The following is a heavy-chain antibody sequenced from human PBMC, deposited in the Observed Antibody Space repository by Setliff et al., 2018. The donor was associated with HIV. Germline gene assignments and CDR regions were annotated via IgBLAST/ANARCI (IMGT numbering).Heavy chain of an antibody. CDR3: TRSRRRLDAFDI. J-gene: IGHJ3*02. D-gene: IGHD6-25*01. CDR2: ISTYNGNT. Sequence: ASVKVSCKASGYIFSTYGISWVRQAPGQGLEWMGWISTYNGNTNYAQKFQGRVTMTEDTSIDTAYMELSSLRSEDTAVYYCTRSRRRLDAFDIWGQGTMVTVSS. V-gene: IGHV1-18*01. CDR1: GYIFSTYG.